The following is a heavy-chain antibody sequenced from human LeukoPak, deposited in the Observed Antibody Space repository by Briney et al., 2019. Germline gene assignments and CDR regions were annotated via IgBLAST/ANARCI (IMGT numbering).Heavy chain of an antibody. Sequence: GGSLRLSCAASGFTFSSYAMSWVRQAPGKGLEWVSSISSSSSYIYYADSVKGRFTISRDNAKNSLYLQMNSLRAEDTAVYYCARVVSSSLRWFDPWGQGTLVTVSS. J-gene: IGHJ5*02. V-gene: IGHV3-21*01. CDR3: ARVVSSSLRWFDP. D-gene: IGHD6-13*01. CDR2: ISSSSSYI. CDR1: GFTFSSYA.